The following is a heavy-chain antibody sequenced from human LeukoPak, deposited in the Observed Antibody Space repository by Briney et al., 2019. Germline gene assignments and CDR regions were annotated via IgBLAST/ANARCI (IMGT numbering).Heavy chain of an antibody. CDR1: GFTLSPYT. J-gene: IGHJ3*01. V-gene: IGHV3-48*01. Sequence: PGGSLRLSCAASGFTLSPYTMHWFRQPPGKGPEWLSYINTGSTTIYYADSVKGRFPIPRDKAKNSLYRQLNSLRAEATAVYYCARDASVCACDVWGQGTMVTVSS. CDR3: ARDASVCACDV. D-gene: IGHD6-6*01. CDR2: INTGSTTI.